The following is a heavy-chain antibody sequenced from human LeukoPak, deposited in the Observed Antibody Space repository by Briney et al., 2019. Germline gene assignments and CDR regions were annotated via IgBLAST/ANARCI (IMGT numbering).Heavy chain of an antibody. Sequence: GGSLRLSCAASGFTLSSYGMHWVRQAPGKGLEWAAAIQSDGSKQYYGDSVKGRFTISRDSSKNTVYLQMNSLRDEDTAVYYCARDVDTSSHSSQLDPWGQGTLVTVSS. CDR1: GFTLSSYG. D-gene: IGHD5-18*01. J-gene: IGHJ5*02. V-gene: IGHV3-33*08. CDR3: ARDVDTSSHSSQLDP. CDR2: IQSDGSKQ.